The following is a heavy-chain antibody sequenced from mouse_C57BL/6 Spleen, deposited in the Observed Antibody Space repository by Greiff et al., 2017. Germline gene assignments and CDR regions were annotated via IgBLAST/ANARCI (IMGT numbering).Heavy chain of an antibody. Sequence: EVQLVESGGDLVKPGGSLKLSCAASGFTFSSYGMSWVRQTPDKRLEWVATISSGGSYTYYPDSVKGRFTISRDNAKNTLYLQMSSLKSEDTAMYYCAREGSSGYSFAYWGQGTLVTVSA. CDR1: GFTFSSYG. CDR3: AREGSSGYSFAY. J-gene: IGHJ3*01. D-gene: IGHD3-2*02. V-gene: IGHV5-6*01. CDR2: ISSGGSYT.